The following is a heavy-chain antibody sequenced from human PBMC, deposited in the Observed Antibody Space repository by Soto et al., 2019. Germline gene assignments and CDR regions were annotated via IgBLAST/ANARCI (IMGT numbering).Heavy chain of an antibody. V-gene: IGHV3-30*18. CDR3: AKSEVGATADDAFDI. Sequence: PGGSLRLSCAASGFTFSSYGMHWVRQAPGKGLEWVAVISYDGSNKYYADSVKGRFTISRDNSKNTLYLQMNSLRAEDTAVYYCAKSEVGATADDAFDIWGQGTMVTLSS. J-gene: IGHJ3*02. CDR1: GFTFSSYG. CDR2: ISYDGSNK. D-gene: IGHD1-26*01.